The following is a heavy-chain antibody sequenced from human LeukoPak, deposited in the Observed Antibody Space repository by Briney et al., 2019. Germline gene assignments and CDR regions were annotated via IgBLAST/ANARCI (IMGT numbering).Heavy chain of an antibody. J-gene: IGHJ4*02. CDR2: IKQDGSEK. CDR1: GFTFSTYW. D-gene: IGHD2-21*01. CDR3: ASRKFSCGGDCFAY. V-gene: IGHV3-7*03. Sequence: GGSLRLSCAASGFTFSTYWMSWVRQAPGKGLEWVANIKQDGSEKYYVDSMKGRFTISRDNAKNSLYLQMNSLRAEDTAVYYCASRKFSCGGDCFAYWGQGTLVTVSS.